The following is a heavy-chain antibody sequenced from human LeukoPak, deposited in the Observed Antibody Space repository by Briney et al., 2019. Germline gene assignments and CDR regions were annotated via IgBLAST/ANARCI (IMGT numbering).Heavy chain of an antibody. V-gene: IGHV4-4*07. Sequence: SETLSLTCTVSGGSVSSYYWNWIRQPAGKGLEWIGRIFSTGSTIYNPSLKSRVSMSVDTYNNQFSLEPTSVTAADTAVYYCVTYSSMVGLSFDYWGQGSPVTVSS. CDR3: VTYSSMVGLSFDY. J-gene: IGHJ4*02. CDR2: IFSTGST. CDR1: GGSVSSYY. D-gene: IGHD6-13*01.